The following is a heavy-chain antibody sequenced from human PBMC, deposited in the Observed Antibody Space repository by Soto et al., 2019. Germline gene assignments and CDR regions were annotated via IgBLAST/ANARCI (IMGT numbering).Heavy chain of an antibody. V-gene: IGHV4-31*03. CDR3: ARVRGIPAVGTRHYYGTDV. J-gene: IGHJ6*02. CDR1: GGSIISGGYY. Sequence: QVQLQESGPGLAKPSQTLSLTCTVSGGSIISGGYYWTWIRQHPGKGLEWFGYIYYNGNTYYSPSLRSRVTMSLDTSKNQFFLNLESVTAADTAVYYCARVRGIPAVGTRHYYGTDVWGQGTTVTVSS. CDR2: IYYNGNT. D-gene: IGHD6-13*01.